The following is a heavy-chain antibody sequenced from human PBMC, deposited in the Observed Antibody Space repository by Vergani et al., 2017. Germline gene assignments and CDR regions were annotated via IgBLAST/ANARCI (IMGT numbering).Heavy chain of an antibody. CDR2: ISSSGSTI. D-gene: IGHD5-12*01. V-gene: IGHV3-11*01. CDR3: ARDSPSGYEVYNWFDP. CDR1: GFTFSDYY. J-gene: IGHJ5*02. Sequence: VQLLESGGGLVKPGGSLRLSCAASGFTFSDYYMSWIRQAPGKGLEWVSYISSSGSTIYYADSVKGRFTISRDNAKNSLYLQMNSLRAEDTAVYYCARDSPSGYEVYNWFDPWGQGTLVTVSS.